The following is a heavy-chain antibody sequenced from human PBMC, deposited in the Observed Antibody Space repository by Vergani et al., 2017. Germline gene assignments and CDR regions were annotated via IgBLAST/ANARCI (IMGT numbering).Heavy chain of an antibody. CDR2: ISGSGGST. CDR3: ASSSGYYFGYFDY. Sequence: EVQLLESGGGLVQPGGSLRLSCAASGFTFSSYAMSWVRRAPGKGLEWVSAISGSGGSTYYADSVKGRFTISRDNSKNTLYLQMNSLRAEDTAVYYCASSSGYYFGYFDYWGQGTLVTVSS. D-gene: IGHD3-22*01. V-gene: IGHV3-23*01. CDR1: GFTFSSYA. J-gene: IGHJ4*02.